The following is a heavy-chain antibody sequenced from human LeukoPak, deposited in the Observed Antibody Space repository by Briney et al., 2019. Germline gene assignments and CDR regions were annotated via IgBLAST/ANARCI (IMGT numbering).Heavy chain of an antibody. Sequence: GGSLRLSCAASGFTFDDYAMHWVRQAPGKGLEWVPLISGDGGSTYYADSVKGRFTISRDNSKNSLYLQMNSLRTEDTALYYCAKDTLSAILYYYYMDVWGKGTTVTVSS. D-gene: IGHD5/OR15-5a*01. J-gene: IGHJ6*03. CDR2: ISGDGGST. CDR1: GFTFDDYA. CDR3: AKDTLSAILYYYYMDV. V-gene: IGHV3-43*02.